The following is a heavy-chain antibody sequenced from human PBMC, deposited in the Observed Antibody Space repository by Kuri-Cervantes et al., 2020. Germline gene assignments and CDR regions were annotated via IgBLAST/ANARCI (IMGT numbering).Heavy chain of an antibody. Sequence: GGSLRLSCAASGFTFSSYAMSWVRQAPGKGLEWVSTISGAAGSTKYADSVKGRFTISRDNSKNTLYLQMNSLRADDTAVYYCAKGVGVDNGYDFLFDSWGQGTLVTVSS. CDR3: AKGVGVDNGYDFLFDS. V-gene: IGHV3-23*01. CDR2: ISGAAGST. CDR1: GFTFSSYA. D-gene: IGHD5-12*01. J-gene: IGHJ4*02.